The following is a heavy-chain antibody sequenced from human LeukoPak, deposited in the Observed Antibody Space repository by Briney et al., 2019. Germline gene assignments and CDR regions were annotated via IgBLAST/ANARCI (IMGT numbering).Heavy chain of an antibody. Sequence: SETLSLTCTVSGGSIRSYYWSWIRQPPGKGLEWIGSIYYSGNTNYNPSLKSRVTISVDTSENQFSRKLSSLTAADTAVYYCARSDPRIIGTLDYWGQGTLVTVSS. J-gene: IGHJ4*02. CDR3: ARSDPRIIGTLDY. CDR2: IYYSGNT. CDR1: GGSIRSYY. V-gene: IGHV4-59*01. D-gene: IGHD1-7*01.